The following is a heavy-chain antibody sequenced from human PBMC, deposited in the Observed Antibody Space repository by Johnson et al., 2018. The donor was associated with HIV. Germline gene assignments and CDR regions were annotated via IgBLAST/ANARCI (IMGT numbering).Heavy chain of an antibody. V-gene: IGHV3-66*01. CDR3: ARVGGWGAFDI. CDR1: GFTFDDYA. CDR2: FYSGGNT. D-gene: IGHD3-10*01. J-gene: IGHJ3*02. Sequence: VQLVESGGGSVKSGGSLRVSCAASGFTFDDYAMHWVRQAPGKGLEWVSGFYSGGNTYYADSVKGRFTISRDNSKNTLFLQMNSLRAEDTAVYYCARVGGWGAFDIWGQGTRVTVSS.